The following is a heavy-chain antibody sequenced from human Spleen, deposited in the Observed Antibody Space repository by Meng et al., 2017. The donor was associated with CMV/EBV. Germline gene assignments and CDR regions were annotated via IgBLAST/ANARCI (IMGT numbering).Heavy chain of an antibody. Sequence: VQRAHPRLGLVRPAPTVSNTGATARVAVNGYSDAWNRIRQSPSRRLEWQGRTYYRSKRYNDYAVSVKSRITIKPATSKNQFSLQLYSVTPEDTAVYYCASQVGDKRNYFDYWGQGTLVTVSS. CDR3: ASQVGDKRNYFDY. V-gene: IGHV6-1*01. D-gene: IGHD2-15*01. CDR2: TYYRSKRYN. J-gene: IGHJ4*02. CDR1: RVAVNGYSDA.